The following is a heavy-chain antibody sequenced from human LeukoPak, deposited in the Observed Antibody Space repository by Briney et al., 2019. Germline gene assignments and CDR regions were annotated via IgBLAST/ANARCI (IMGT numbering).Heavy chain of an antibody. D-gene: IGHD5-24*01. CDR2: INPNSGDT. CDR1: GYIFKDFY. Sequence: ASVKVSCKTSGYIFKDFYIHWVRQAPGHGLEWMGWINPNSGDTNSAQRFQGRVTMTRDTSTGTAYMDLSSLTSDDTAVYFCAKDSSGGYNSHWGQGTLVTVSS. V-gene: IGHV1-2*02. CDR3: AKDSSGGYNSH. J-gene: IGHJ4*02.